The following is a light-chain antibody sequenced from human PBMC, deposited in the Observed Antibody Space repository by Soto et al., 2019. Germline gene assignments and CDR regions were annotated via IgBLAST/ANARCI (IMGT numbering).Light chain of an antibody. CDR2: GAS. J-gene: IGKJ5*01. CDR3: QQDNRWPIT. V-gene: IGKV3-15*01. Sequence: EIVMTQSPATLSVSPGERATLSCRASQSVSSNLAWYQQKPGQAPRLLMYGASTRATNTPARFSGSGSGTEFTLTISSLQSEDFAVYYCQQDNRWPITFGQGTRLEIK. CDR1: QSVSSN.